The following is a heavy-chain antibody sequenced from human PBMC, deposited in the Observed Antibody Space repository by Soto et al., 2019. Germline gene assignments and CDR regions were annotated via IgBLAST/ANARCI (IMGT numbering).Heavy chain of an antibody. CDR3: ARESKGGNEY. V-gene: IGHV1-2*02. Sequence: ASVKVSCKTSGFTFTGYYLHWVRQAPGQGLEWMGWINPNTGDTNYEQKFQGRVTMTRDTSISTAYMELSRLRSDDTAVYYCARESKGGNEYWGQGSLVTVSS. J-gene: IGHJ4*02. CDR2: INPNTGDT. CDR1: GFTFTGYY. D-gene: IGHD1-26*01.